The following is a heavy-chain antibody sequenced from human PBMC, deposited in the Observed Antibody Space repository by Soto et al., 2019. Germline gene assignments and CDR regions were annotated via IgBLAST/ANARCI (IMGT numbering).Heavy chain of an antibody. V-gene: IGHV5-10-1*01. CDR2: IDPSDSPT. Sequence: GESLKISFKGSGYSFAGYWITWVRQKPGKGLEWMGRIDPSDSPTYYSPSFRGHVTISATKSITTVFLQWSSLRASDTAMYYCARQIYDSDTGPNFQYYFDSWGQGTPVTVSS. D-gene: IGHD3-22*01. CDR3: ARQIYDSDTGPNFQYYFDS. CDR1: GYSFAGYW. J-gene: IGHJ4*02.